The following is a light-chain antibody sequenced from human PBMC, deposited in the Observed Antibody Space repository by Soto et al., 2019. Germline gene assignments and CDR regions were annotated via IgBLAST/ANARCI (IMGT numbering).Light chain of an antibody. CDR2: DVS. Sequence: DIQMTQSPSTLSASVGDRVIITCRASKSPGTWLAWYQQKPGTAPVLLIYDVSRLESGVPSRFSGSGSGTEFTLTISSLQPDDFAMYYCQQYCNYPLTFGGGTRVEIK. CDR3: QQYCNYPLT. V-gene: IGKV1-5*01. CDR1: KSPGTW. J-gene: IGKJ4*01.